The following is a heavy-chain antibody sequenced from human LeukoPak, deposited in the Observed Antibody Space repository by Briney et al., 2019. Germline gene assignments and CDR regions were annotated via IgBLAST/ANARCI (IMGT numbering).Heavy chain of an antibody. Sequence: SETLSLTCTVSGGSISSNTYYWSWIRQPAGKGLEWIGHIYTTGSTNYNPSLKSRVTISVDRSKNQFSLKLSSVTAADTAVYYCARDTYRGVLVALVHRGPHYFDYWGQGTLVTVSS. CDR3: ARDTYRGVLVALVHRGPHYFDY. D-gene: IGHD2-8*02. J-gene: IGHJ4*02. V-gene: IGHV4-61*09. CDR1: GGSISSNTYY. CDR2: IYTTGST.